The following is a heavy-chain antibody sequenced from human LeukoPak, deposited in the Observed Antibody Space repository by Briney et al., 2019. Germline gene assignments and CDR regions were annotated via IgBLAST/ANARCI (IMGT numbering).Heavy chain of an antibody. CDR2: FYIGGNT. D-gene: IGHD5-12*01. Sequence: GGSLRLSCAASGFTVSTYYMSWVRQAPGKGLEWVSVFYIGGNTYYADSVKGRFTISRDNSKNTLYLQMNSLRVEDTAVYYCAKGVSGSLYYCDSWGQGTLVTVSS. CDR1: GFTVSTYY. CDR3: AKGVSGSLYYCDS. J-gene: IGHJ4*02. V-gene: IGHV3-53*01.